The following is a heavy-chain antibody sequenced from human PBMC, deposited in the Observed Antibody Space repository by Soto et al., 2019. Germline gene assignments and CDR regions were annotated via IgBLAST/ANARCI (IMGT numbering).Heavy chain of an antibody. V-gene: IGHV1-46*01. J-gene: IGHJ5*02. CDR2: INPDTGST. CDR3: ARDLRYYEGSGTNWFDP. Sequence: QAQLVQSGAEVKKPGASVKVSCKASGYSFTSYRMHWVRQAPGQGLELMGMINPDTGSTTYAQKFQGRVTMTRDTSTRTVFMELSSLRSEDTAVYYCARDLRYYEGSGTNWFDPGGQGTLVTVSS. CDR1: GYSFTSYR. D-gene: IGHD3-22*01.